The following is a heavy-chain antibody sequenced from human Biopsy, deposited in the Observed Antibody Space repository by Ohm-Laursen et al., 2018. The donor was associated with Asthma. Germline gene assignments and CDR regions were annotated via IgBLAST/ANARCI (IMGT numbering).Heavy chain of an antibody. D-gene: IGHD3-9*01. V-gene: IGHV1-3*01. CDR2: INAANGNT. CDR1: GYTFINYA. Sequence: ASVKVSCKASGYTFINYAIHWVRQAPGHSLEWMGWINAANGNTKYSQKFQGRLTISRDTSASTAYMDLSSLRSEDTAVYYCPRTYFDFLTGQVHDAFAMWGQGTMVTVSS. J-gene: IGHJ3*02. CDR3: PRTYFDFLTGQVHDAFAM.